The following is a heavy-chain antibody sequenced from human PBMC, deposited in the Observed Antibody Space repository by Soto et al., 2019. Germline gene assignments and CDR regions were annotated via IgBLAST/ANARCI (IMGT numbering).Heavy chain of an antibody. D-gene: IGHD4-17*01. J-gene: IGHJ6*03. V-gene: IGHV4-59*08. CDR1: GGSISSYY. CDR2: IYYSGST. CDR3: ARHYGDYYYYYYMDV. Sequence: SETLSLTCTVSGGSISSYYWSWIRQPPGKGLEWIGYIYYSGSTNYNPSLKSRVTISVDTSKNQFSLKLRSVTAADTAVYYCARHYGDYYYYYYMDVWGKGTTVTVSS.